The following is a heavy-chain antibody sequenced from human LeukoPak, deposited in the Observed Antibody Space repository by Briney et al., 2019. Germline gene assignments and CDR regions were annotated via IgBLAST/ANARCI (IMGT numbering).Heavy chain of an antibody. Sequence: SSETLSLTCTVSGYSISSGYYWGWIRQPPGKGLEWIGSIYYSGSTNYNPSLKSRVTISVDTSKNQFSLKLSSVTAADTAVYYCARLSSGYDYPNYYYYYMDVWGKGTTVTVSS. CDR3: ARLSSGYDYPNYYYYYMDV. CDR1: GYSISSGYY. J-gene: IGHJ6*03. D-gene: IGHD5-12*01. V-gene: IGHV4-38-2*02. CDR2: IYYSGST.